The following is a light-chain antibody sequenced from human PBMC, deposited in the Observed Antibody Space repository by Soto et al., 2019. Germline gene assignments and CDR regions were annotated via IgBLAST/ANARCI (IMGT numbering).Light chain of an antibody. CDR2: EVS. V-gene: IGKV2-24*01. CDR1: QSLVHSDGNTS. Sequence: DIVLTQTPLSSPVTLGQPASISCRSSQSLVHSDGNTSLNWLQQRPDQPPRLLIYEVSNRFSGVPDRFSGSGAGTDFTLEISRVEAEDVGVYYCMQTTQFPLTFGGGTKVEIK. CDR3: MQTTQFPLT. J-gene: IGKJ4*01.